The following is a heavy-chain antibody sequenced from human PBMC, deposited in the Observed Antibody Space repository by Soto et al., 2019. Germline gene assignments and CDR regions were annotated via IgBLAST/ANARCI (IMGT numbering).Heavy chain of an antibody. D-gene: IGHD5-12*01. CDR1: GGSISSYY. V-gene: IGHV4-59*01. Sequence: SETLSLTCTVSGGSISSYYWSWIRQPPGKGLEWIGYIYYSGSTNYNPSLKSRVTISVDTSKNQFSLKLSSVTAADTAVYYCARNGRSGYSGYDSVASDYWGQGTLVTVSS. CDR2: IYYSGST. CDR3: ARNGRSGYSGYDSVASDY. J-gene: IGHJ4*02.